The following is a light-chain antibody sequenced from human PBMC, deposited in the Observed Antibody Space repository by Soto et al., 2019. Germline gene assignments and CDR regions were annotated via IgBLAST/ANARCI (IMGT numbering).Light chain of an antibody. CDR1: QSVSSA. Sequence: EIVLTQSPGTLSLSPGERATLSCRASQSVSSALAWYLQKPGQAPRLLIYDVSTRAAGIPVRFSGSGSGTDFTLTISSLEPEDFAVYYCQQRSNWPAMITFGQGTRLEIK. CDR2: DVS. CDR3: QQRSNWPAMIT. V-gene: IGKV3-11*01. J-gene: IGKJ5*01.